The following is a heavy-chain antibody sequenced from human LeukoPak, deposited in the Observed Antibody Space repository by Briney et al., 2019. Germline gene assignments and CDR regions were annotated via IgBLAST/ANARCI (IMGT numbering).Heavy chain of an antibody. CDR2: IYYSGST. CDR1: GGSISSNNYY. J-gene: IGHJ4*02. CDR3: ASVNRGWFGVGEY. D-gene: IGHD3-10*01. V-gene: IGHV4-39*01. Sequence: SETLSLTCTVSGGSISSNNYYWGWIRQPPEKGLEWIGSIYYSGSTYYNPSHESRVTISVDTSKNQFSLKLTSVTAADTAVYYCASVNRGWFGVGEYRGQGTLVTVSS.